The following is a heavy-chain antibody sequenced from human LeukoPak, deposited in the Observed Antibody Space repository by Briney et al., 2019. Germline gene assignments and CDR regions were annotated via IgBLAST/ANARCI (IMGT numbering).Heavy chain of an antibody. D-gene: IGHD3-10*01. CDR2: IIPIFGTT. CDR1: GYTFSSYA. CDR3: AKAITMVRGVTSVPPFFDY. V-gene: IGHV1-69*13. J-gene: IGHJ4*02. Sequence: SVKVSCKASGYTFSSYAISWVRQAPGQRLEWMGGIIPIFGTTNYAQKFQGRVTITADESTSTAYLELSSLRSEDTAVCYCAKAITMVRGVTSVPPFFDYWGQGTLVTVSS.